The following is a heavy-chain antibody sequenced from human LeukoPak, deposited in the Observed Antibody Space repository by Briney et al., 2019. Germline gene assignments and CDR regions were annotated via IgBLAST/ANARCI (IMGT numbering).Heavy chain of an antibody. Sequence: PSETLSLTCAVYGGSFSDYYWSWIRQPPGKGLEWIGEINHSGSTNYNPSLKSRVTISVDTSKNQFSLKLSSVTAADTAVYYCARHRRDYYGSGRMYYFDYWGQGTLVTVSS. J-gene: IGHJ4*02. CDR2: INHSGST. V-gene: IGHV4-34*01. CDR1: GGSFSDYY. CDR3: ARHRRDYYGSGRMYYFDY. D-gene: IGHD3-10*01.